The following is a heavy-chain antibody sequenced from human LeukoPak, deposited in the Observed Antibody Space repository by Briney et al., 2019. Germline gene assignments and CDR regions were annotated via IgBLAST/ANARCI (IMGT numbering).Heavy chain of an antibody. J-gene: IGHJ4*02. CDR2: INPSGGST. Sequence: GASVKVSCKASGYTFTSYYMHWVRQAPRQGLEWMGIINPSGGSTSYAQKFQGRVTMTRDMSTSTVYMELSSLRSEDTAVYYCARAWIAAAGKVSAFDYWGQGTLVTVSS. CDR1: GYTFTSYY. V-gene: IGHV1-46*01. D-gene: IGHD6-13*01. CDR3: ARAWIAAAGKVSAFDY.